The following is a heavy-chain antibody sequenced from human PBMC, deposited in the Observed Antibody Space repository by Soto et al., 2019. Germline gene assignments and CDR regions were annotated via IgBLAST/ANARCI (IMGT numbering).Heavy chain of an antibody. Sequence: QVQLEQSGAEVKKPGSSVTVSCRTSGDTFRSYTISWLRQAPGQGLEWLGRITPIAGKANYAQRFQGRVTINADKSTSTVYMDLKSLRSDDTAVYYCARGELDSGGDYYYGLDVWGQGTTVTVS. J-gene: IGHJ6*02. D-gene: IGHD3-16*01. V-gene: IGHV1-69*08. CDR2: ITPIAGKA. CDR1: GDTFRSYT. CDR3: ARGELDSGGDYYYGLDV.